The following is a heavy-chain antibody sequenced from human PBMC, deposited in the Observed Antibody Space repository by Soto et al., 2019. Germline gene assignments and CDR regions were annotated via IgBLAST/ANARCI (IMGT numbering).Heavy chain of an antibody. J-gene: IGHJ4*02. CDR1: GFTFSSYA. CDR3: AKGPTMVRGVIINYFDY. Sequence: EVQLLESGGGLVQPGGSPRLSCAASGFTFSSYAMSWVRQAPGKGLEWVSAISGSGGSTYYADSVKGRFTISRDNSKNTLYLQMNSLRAEDTAVYYCAKGPTMVRGVIINYFDYWGQGTLVTVSS. D-gene: IGHD3-10*01. V-gene: IGHV3-23*01. CDR2: ISGSGGST.